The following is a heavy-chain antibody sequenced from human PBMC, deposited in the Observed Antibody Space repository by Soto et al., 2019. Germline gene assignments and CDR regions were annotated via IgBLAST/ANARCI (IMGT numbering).Heavy chain of an antibody. CDR3: AFGNLSYYFDF. CDR1: GFTFSGFG. J-gene: IGHJ4*02. Sequence: GGSLRLSCAASGFTFSGFGMHWVRQAPGKGLEWVAIIWYDGSDKYYADSVKGRFAISRDNSKNTLYLQMNSLRAEDTAVYHCAFGNLSYYFDFWGQGTPVTVSS. D-gene: IGHD3-16*01. CDR2: IWYDGSDK. V-gene: IGHV3-33*01.